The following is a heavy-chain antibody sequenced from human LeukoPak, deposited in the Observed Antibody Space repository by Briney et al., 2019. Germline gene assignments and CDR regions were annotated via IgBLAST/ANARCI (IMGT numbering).Heavy chain of an antibody. D-gene: IGHD3-10*01. CDR1: GYTLTELS. CDR2: FDPEDGET. J-gene: IGHJ4*02. Sequence: ASVKVSCMVSGYTLTELSMHWVRQAPGKGLEWMGRFDPEDGETIYAQKFQGRVTMTRDTSISTAYMELSRLRSDDMAVYYCARDFGSEYWGQGTLVTVSS. CDR3: ARDFGSEY. V-gene: IGHV1-24*01.